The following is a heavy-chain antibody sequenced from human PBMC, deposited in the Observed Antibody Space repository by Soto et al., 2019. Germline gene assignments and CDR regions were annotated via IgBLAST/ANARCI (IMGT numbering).Heavy chain of an antibody. CDR2: ISYDGSNK. V-gene: IGHV3-30-3*01. Sequence: QVQLVESGGGVVQPGRSLRLSCAASGFTFSSYAMHWVRQAPGKGLEWVAVISYDGSNKYYADSVKGRFTISRDKSKNTLYLQMNSLRAEDTAVYYCARVKDSSSWYLRDYFDYWGQGTLVTVSS. CDR1: GFTFSSYA. J-gene: IGHJ4*02. D-gene: IGHD6-13*01. CDR3: ARVKDSSSWYLRDYFDY.